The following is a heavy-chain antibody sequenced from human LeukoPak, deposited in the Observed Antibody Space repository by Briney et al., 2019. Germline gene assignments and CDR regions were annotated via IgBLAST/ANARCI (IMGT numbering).Heavy chain of an antibody. Sequence: GGSLXXSCAASGFTFSSYWMSWVRQAPGKGLEWVVNIKQDGSEKYYVDSVKGRFTISRDNSKNKLYMQMNRQRAEDTAAYYCAKDGGSNSPDYWGQGTLVTVSS. CDR2: IKQDGSEK. V-gene: IGHV3-7*01. J-gene: IGHJ4*02. CDR1: GFTFSSYW. D-gene: IGHD2/OR15-2a*01. CDR3: AKDGGSNSPDY.